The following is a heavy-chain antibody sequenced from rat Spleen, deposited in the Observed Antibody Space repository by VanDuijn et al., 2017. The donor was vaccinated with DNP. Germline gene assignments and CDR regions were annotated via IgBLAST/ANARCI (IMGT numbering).Heavy chain of an antibody. D-gene: IGHD1-1*01. V-gene: IGHV5-20*01. Sequence: EVQLVESGGGLVQPGRSLKLSCAASGFSFSDYDMAWVRQAPTKGLEWVACMSPTSRSSYYRDSVKGRFTISRDNGKSTLYWQMESLGSEDTATYYCTRRDSSLLLHGFFDYWGQGVMVTVSS. J-gene: IGHJ2*01. CDR3: TRRDSSLLLHGFFDY. CDR1: GFSFSDYD. CDR2: MSPTSRSS.